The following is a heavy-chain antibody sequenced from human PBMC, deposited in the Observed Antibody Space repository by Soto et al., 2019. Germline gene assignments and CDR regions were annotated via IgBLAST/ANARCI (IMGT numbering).Heavy chain of an antibody. CDR3: AKDTYYHDSTGYYVFDY. V-gene: IGHV3-30*18. J-gene: IGHJ4*02. CDR2: TSYDGSNE. Sequence: QVQLVESGGGVIQPGRSLRLSCAASGSTFSSYGMHWVRQAPGKGLEWVAVTSYDGSNEHYADSVKGRFTISRDNSKNTLYLQMNSLRAEDTAVYYCAKDTYYHDSTGYYVFDYWGQGTLVTVPS. D-gene: IGHD3-22*01. CDR1: GSTFSSYG.